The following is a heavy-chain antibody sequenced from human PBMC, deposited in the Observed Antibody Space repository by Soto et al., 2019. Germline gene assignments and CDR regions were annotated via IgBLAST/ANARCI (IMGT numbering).Heavy chain of an antibody. CDR3: AKSGRGVVVPAVNWYLDL. CDR1: GFTFSDYA. D-gene: IGHD2-2*01. V-gene: IGHV3-23*01. Sequence: GGSLRLSCAASGFTFSDYAMTWVRQAPGKGPEWVSGISGSGGSTYYADSVEGRFTISRDNSKNTLYLQMNSLRAEDTAVYYCAKSGRGVVVPAVNWYLDLWGRGTLVTVST. J-gene: IGHJ2*01. CDR2: ISGSGGST.